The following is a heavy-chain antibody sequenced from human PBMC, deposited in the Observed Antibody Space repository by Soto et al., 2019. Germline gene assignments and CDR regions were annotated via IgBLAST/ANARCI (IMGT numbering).Heavy chain of an antibody. V-gene: IGHV3-23*01. Sequence: EMRLLESGGCSVSPGASARLSCLTSGFMFDNYAMSWVRQSPARGLEWVAAISGSGHATYYTQSVRGRFTISRDKSKNAVFLQMNNLRTEDTAIYYCARGRYFDASGGCANYWGLGTLVTVSP. J-gene: IGHJ4*02. D-gene: IGHD5-12*01. CDR3: ARGRYFDASGGCANY. CDR1: GFMFDNYA. CDR2: ISGSGHAT.